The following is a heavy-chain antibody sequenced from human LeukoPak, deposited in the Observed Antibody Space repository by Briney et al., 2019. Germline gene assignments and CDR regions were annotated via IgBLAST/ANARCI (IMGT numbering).Heavy chain of an antibody. V-gene: IGHV4-59*01. CDR1: GGSISSYY. Sequence: SGTLSLTCTVSGGSISSYYWSWIRQPPGKGLEWIGYIYYSGSTNYNPSLKSRVTISVDTSKNQFSLKLSSVTAADTAVYYCARTPYYDSSGGQFDYWGQGTLVTVSS. CDR3: ARTPYYDSSGGQFDY. J-gene: IGHJ4*02. D-gene: IGHD3-22*01. CDR2: IYYSGST.